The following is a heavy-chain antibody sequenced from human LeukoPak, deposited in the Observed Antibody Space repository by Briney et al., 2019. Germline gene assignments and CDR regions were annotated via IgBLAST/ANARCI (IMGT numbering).Heavy chain of an antibody. CDR3: ARELGHSSSWYGGNNWFDP. V-gene: IGHV4-59*01. CDR2: IYYSGST. D-gene: IGHD6-13*01. Sequence: SETLSLTCTVSGGSISSYYWSWIRQPPGKGLEWIGYIYYSGSTNYNPSLKSRVTISVDTSKNQFSLKLSSVTAADTAVYYCARELGHSSSWYGGNNWFDPWGQGTLVTVSS. J-gene: IGHJ5*02. CDR1: GGSISSYY.